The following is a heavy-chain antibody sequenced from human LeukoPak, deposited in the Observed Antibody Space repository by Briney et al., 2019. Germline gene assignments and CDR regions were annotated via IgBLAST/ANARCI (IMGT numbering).Heavy chain of an antibody. V-gene: IGHV4-34*01. D-gene: IGHD5-24*01. Sequence: PSETLSLTCAVYGGSFSGYYWSWIRQPPGKGLEWIGEINHSGSTNYNPSLKSRVTISVDTSKNQFSLKLSSVTAADTAVYYCARGVKMATRNSRNFVYWGQGTLVTVSS. CDR1: GGSFSGYY. J-gene: IGHJ4*02. CDR3: ARGVKMATRNSRNFVY. CDR2: INHSGST.